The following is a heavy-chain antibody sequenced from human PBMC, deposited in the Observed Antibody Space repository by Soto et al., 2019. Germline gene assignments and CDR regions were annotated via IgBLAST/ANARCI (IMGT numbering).Heavy chain of an antibody. Sequence: HPGGSLRLSCAASGFSFSSYAMSWVRQAPGRGLEWVSVVSGSGVSTYYADSVKGRFTISRDNSKNTLHLQMNNLRVEDTAVYYCAKDRAGWQRFDWFDPWGQGTQVTVSS. V-gene: IGHV3-23*01. CDR1: GFSFSSYA. CDR2: VSGSGVST. J-gene: IGHJ5*02. D-gene: IGHD5-12*01. CDR3: AKDRAGWQRFDWFDP.